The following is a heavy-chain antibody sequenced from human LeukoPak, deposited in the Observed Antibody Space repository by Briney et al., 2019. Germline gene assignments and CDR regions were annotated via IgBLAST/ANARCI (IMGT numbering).Heavy chain of an antibody. V-gene: IGHV3-11*01. CDR2: ISSSATTI. Sequence: GGSLRLSCAASGFTFSDYYMSWIRQAPGKGLEWVSYISSSATTIYYGDSVKGRSTISRDNAKNSLFLQINSLRVEDTAVYYCATTRGWRLSDAFDFWGQGTMVTVSS. J-gene: IGHJ3*01. D-gene: IGHD6-19*01. CDR3: ATTRGWRLSDAFDF. CDR1: GFTFSDYY.